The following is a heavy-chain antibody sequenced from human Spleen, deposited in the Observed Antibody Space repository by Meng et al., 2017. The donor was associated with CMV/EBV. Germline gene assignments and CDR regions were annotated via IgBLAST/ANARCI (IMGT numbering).Heavy chain of an antibody. J-gene: IGHJ4*02. Sequence: SETLSLTCTVSGGSISTYYWSWIRQPAGKGLEWIGRIYTSKSTNYSPSLKSRLTISVDMSKNQFSLKLRSVTAADTAVYYCARTRRDLWSGFYSDGLYFDHWGQGALVTVSS. CDR1: GGSISTYY. V-gene: IGHV4-4*07. CDR3: ARTRRDLWSGFYSDGLYFDH. D-gene: IGHD3-3*01. CDR2: IYTSKST.